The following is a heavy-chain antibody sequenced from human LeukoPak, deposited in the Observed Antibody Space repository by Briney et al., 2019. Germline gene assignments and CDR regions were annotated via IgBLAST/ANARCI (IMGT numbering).Heavy chain of an antibody. V-gene: IGHV3-53*01. Sequence: PGGSLRLSCAASGFTVSSNYMSWVRQAPGKGLEWVSVIYSGGSTYYADSVKGRFTISRDNSKNTLYLQMNSLRAEDTAVYYCARDLGYSYGIYWGQGTLVTFSS. CDR2: IYSGGST. CDR1: GFTVSSNY. D-gene: IGHD5-18*01. J-gene: IGHJ4*02. CDR3: ARDLGYSYGIY.